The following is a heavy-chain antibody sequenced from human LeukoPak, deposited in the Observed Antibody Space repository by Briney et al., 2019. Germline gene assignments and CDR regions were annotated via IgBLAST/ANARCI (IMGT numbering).Heavy chain of an antibody. D-gene: IGHD3-3*01. J-gene: IGHJ3*02. V-gene: IGHV3-53*01. CDR1: GFTVSSNY. Sequence: GGSLRRSCAASGFTVSSNYMSWVRQAPGKGLEWVSVIYSGGSTYYADSVKGRFTISRDNSKNTLYLQMNSLRAEDTAVYYCARALITIFGVVENAFDIWGQGTMVTVSS. CDR2: IYSGGST. CDR3: ARALITIFGVVENAFDI.